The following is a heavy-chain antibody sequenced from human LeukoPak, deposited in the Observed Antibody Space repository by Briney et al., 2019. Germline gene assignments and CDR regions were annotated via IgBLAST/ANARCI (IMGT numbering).Heavy chain of an antibody. CDR3: TRDRGWQQFDY. V-gene: IGHV3-30*02. CDR1: GFTLSSYG. J-gene: IGHJ4*02. D-gene: IGHD5-24*01. Sequence: GGSLRLSCAASGFTLSSYGIHWVRQAPGKGLEWVTFIRYDGSNKNYADSVKGRFTISRDNAKNSLYLQMSSLRDDDTAVYYCTRDRGWQQFDYWGQGTLVTVSS. CDR2: IRYDGSNK.